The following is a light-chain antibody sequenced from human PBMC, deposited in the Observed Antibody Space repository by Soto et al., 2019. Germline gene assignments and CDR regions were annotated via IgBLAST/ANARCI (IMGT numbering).Light chain of an antibody. V-gene: IGLV2-14*01. CDR3: SSHKSGSTQV. CDR1: SSDVGGYDY. CDR2: EVT. J-gene: IGLJ1*01. Sequence: QSALTQPASVSGSPGQSIAISCTGTSSDVGGYDYVSWYQQHPDKAPKLMIYEVTKQPSGVSNRFPGSKSGNTASQTISGLQPEDEADYYYSSHKSGSTQVFGSGTKLTVL.